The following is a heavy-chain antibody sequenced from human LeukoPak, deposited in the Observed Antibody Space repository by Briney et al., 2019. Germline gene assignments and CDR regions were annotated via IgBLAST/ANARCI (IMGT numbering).Heavy chain of an antibody. D-gene: IGHD3-16*01. J-gene: IGHJ4*02. Sequence: SETLSLTCTVSGGSISSSTYYWGWIRRPPGKGLEWIGSIYYSGSTYYNPSLKSRTTVSVDTSKNQFSLKLSSVTAADTAVYYCVRGSTLRHYQYWGQGTLATVSS. CDR3: VRGSTLRHYQY. CDR2: IYYSGST. CDR1: GGSISSSTYY. V-gene: IGHV4-39*01.